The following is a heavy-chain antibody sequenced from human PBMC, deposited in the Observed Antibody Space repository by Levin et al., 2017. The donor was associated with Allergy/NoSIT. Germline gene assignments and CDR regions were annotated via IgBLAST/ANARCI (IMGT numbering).Heavy chain of an antibody. CDR3: ATTGRYCTNGVCYNWFDP. Sequence: GGSLRLSCAASGFTFSSYAMSWVRQAPGKGLEWVSAISGSGGSTYYADSVKGRFTISRDNSKNTLYLQMNSLRAEDTAVYYCATTGRYCTNGVCYNWFDPWGQGTLVTVSS. CDR2: ISGSGGST. V-gene: IGHV3-23*01. D-gene: IGHD2-8*01. J-gene: IGHJ5*02. CDR1: GFTFSSYA.